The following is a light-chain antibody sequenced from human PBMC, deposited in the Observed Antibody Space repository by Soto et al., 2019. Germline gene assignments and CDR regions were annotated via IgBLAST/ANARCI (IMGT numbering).Light chain of an antibody. CDR3: QQYGSSPPLT. V-gene: IGKV3-20*01. J-gene: IGKJ4*01. Sequence: EVVLTLSPGTLSLTPGERATLSCRASQSVSSNYLAWYQQKPGQAPRLLIYGAASRATGVPDRFSGSGSGTDFTLTISKLEPEDFALYYCQQYGSSPPLTFGGGTKVDI. CDR1: QSVSSNY. CDR2: GAA.